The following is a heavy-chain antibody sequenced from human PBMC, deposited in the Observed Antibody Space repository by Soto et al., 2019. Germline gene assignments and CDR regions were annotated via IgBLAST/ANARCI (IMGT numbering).Heavy chain of an antibody. D-gene: IGHD3-10*01. V-gene: IGHV3-33*01. Sequence: GGSLRLSCAASGFTFSNYGMYWVRQAPGKGLEWVAVIYYDGRNENYADSVKGRFTISRDNSKSTLYLQMNSLRVEDTAVYYCVRDHSGETPVYWGQGTLVTVSS. CDR3: VRDHSGETPVY. CDR2: IYYDGRNE. J-gene: IGHJ4*02. CDR1: GFTFSNYG.